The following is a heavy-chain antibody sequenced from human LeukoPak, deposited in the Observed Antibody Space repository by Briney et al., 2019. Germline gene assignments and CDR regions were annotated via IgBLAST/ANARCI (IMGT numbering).Heavy chain of an antibody. CDR2: INPNSGDT. CDR3: ARDRHWNQGNFDY. D-gene: IGHD1-1*01. Sequence: GASLKVSCTASGYTITGYYIHWVRQAPGQGLEWMGWINPNSGDTNYAQKFQGRVTMTRDTSINTAFMELSRLRSDDTAVYYCARDRHWNQGNFDYWGQGTLVTVSS. V-gene: IGHV1-2*02. J-gene: IGHJ4*02. CDR1: GYTITGYY.